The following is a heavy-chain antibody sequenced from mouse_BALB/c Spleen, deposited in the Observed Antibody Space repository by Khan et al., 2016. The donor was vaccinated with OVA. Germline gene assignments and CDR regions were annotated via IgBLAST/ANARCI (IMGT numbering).Heavy chain of an antibody. V-gene: IGHV6-6*02. CDR3: WILL. CDR2: IRLKSDDYVT. J-gene: IGHJ2*01. CDR1: GFTFSNYW. Sequence: EVQLQESGGGLVQPGGSMKLSCVASGFTFSNYWMNWVRQSPEKGLEWVAVIRLKSDDYVTHYAESVKGRFTISRDESKSSVYLEVNNLRAEDTCIYYCWILLWGQGTTLTVSS.